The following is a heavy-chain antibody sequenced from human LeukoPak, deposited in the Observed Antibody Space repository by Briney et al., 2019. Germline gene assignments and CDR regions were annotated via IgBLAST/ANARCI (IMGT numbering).Heavy chain of an antibody. D-gene: IGHD3-3*01. V-gene: IGHV1-2*02. CDR3: ARGPPPSYDFWSGENYYMDV. CDR1: GYTFTGYY. J-gene: IGHJ6*03. Sequence: ASVKVSCKASGYTFTGYYIHWVRQAPGQGLEWMGWINPNNGGTNYAQKFQGRVTMTRDTSITTAYMELSRLRSDDTAVYYCARGPPPSYDFWSGENYYMDVWGKGTTVTVSS. CDR2: INPNNGGT.